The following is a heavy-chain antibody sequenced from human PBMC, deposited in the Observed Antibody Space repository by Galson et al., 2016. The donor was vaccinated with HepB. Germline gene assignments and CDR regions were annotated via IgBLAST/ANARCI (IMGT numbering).Heavy chain of an antibody. Sequence: SLRLSCAASGFTFSNYAMIWVRQAPGKGLGWVSGLSGSGGSTTYAQKFQGRVTMTRDTSTSTVYMELSSLRSEDTAVYYCARSSVAVGLSDYWGQGTLVTVSS. CDR3: ARSSVAVGLSDY. CDR2: LSGSGGST. V-gene: IGHV3-23*01. J-gene: IGHJ4*02. CDR1: GFTFSNYA. D-gene: IGHD6-19*01.